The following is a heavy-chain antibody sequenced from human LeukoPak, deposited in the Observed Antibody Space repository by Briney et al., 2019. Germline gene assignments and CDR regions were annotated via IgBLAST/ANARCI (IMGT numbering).Heavy chain of an antibody. CDR3: ARDSNEATPAGDC. CDR2: IARSGSIK. CDR1: GFTFTNFA. V-gene: IGHV3-23*01. Sequence: GGSLRLSCIASGFTFTNFAMSWVRQAPGKGREGVTVIARSGSIKSYGVSVRGRFSISRDNSKNTVYLIMSNLRAGDTAVYYCARDSNEATPAGDCWGRGTRVTVSS. J-gene: IGHJ4*02.